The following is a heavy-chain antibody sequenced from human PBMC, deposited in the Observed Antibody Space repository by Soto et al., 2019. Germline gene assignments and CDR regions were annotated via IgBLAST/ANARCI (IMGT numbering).Heavy chain of an antibody. CDR3: ARDGGRHSGGIDY. J-gene: IGHJ4*02. CDR2: IIPIFGTA. D-gene: IGHD1-26*01. V-gene: IGHV1-69*01. Sequence: QVQLVQSGAEVKKPGSSVKVSFKASGGTFSSYSINWVRQAPGQGLEWMGEIIPIFGTANYAQKFQGRVTITPDESTSTAYMELSSLRSEDTAVYYCARDGGRHSGGIDYWGQGTLVTVSS. CDR1: GGTFSSYS.